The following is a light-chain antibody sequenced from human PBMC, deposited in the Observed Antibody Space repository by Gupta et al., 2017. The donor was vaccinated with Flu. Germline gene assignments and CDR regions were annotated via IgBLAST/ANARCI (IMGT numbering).Light chain of an antibody. CDR3: QKNYSIPHT. V-gene: IGKV1-39*01. J-gene: IGKJ5*01. Sequence: PLSLSASVGDRVSITCRASPSISSYLTWYQQKPGQPPKLLIYAASSLQSGVPSRFSGSGSGTDFTLTISSLQPEDVGTYYCQKNYSIPHTFGQGTRLEIK. CDR1: PSISSY. CDR2: AAS.